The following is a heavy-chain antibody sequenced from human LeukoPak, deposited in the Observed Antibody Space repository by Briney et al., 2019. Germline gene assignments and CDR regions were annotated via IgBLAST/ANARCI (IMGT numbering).Heavy chain of an antibody. D-gene: IGHD3-10*01. CDR1: GFTFSSYA. V-gene: IGHV3-64*01. CDR3: ARATGEYGSGSHYPY. J-gene: IGHJ4*02. CDR2: ISSNGGST. Sequence: GGSLRLSCAASGFTFSSYAMHWVRQAPGKGLEYVSAISSNGGSTYYANSVKGRFTISRDSSKNTLYLQMGSLRAEDMAVYYCARATGEYGSGSHYPYWGQGTLVTVSS.